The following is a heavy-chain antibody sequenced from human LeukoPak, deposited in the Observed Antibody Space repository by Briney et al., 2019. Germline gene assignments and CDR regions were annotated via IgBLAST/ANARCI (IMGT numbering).Heavy chain of an antibody. Sequence: PGRSLRLSCAASGFTFSSYGMHWVRQAPGKGLEWVAVISYDGSNKYYADSVKGRFTISRDNSKNTLYLQMNSLRAEDTAVYSCARDKTRGLGYSYSKSGNYFDYWGQGTLVTVSS. CDR1: GFTFSSYG. V-gene: IGHV3-30*03. J-gene: IGHJ4*02. CDR3: ARDKTRGLGYSYSKSGNYFDY. CDR2: ISYDGSNK. D-gene: IGHD5-18*01.